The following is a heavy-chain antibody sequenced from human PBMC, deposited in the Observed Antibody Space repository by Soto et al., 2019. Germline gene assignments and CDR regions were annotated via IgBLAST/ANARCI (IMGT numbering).Heavy chain of an antibody. D-gene: IGHD2-15*01. V-gene: IGHV4-31*03. CDR2: IYYSGST. CDR3: ARRKDGVGQRWFDP. J-gene: IGHJ5*02. Sequence: QVQLQESGPGLVKPSQTLSLTCTVSGGSISSGGYYWSWIRQHPGKGLEWIGYIYYSGSTYYNPALKSRVTISVDTSKNQFSLKLSSVTAADTAVYYCARRKDGVGQRWFDPWGQGTLVTVSS. CDR1: GGSISSGGYY.